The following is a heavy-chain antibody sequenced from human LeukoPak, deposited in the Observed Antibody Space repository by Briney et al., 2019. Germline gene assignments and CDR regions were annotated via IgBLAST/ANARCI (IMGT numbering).Heavy chain of an antibody. V-gene: IGHV3-74*01. CDR2: INSDGRST. J-gene: IGHJ4*02. Sequence: PGGSLRLSCAASGFTFSSYWMHWVRQAPGKGLVWVSRINSDGRSTSYADSVKGRFTISRDNAKNTLYLQMSSLRAEDTAVYYCARDDSYGSTYYFDYWGQGTLVTVSS. D-gene: IGHD5-18*01. CDR1: GFTFSSYW. CDR3: ARDDSYGSTYYFDY.